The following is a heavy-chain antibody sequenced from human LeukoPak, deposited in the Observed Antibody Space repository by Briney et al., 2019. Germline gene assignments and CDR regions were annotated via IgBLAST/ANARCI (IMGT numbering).Heavy chain of an antibody. Sequence: TGGSLRLSCEASGFTFSGNWMNWVRQAPGKGLEWVASINPDGSQKFYVDSVKGRFAISRDNTKNSLYLHMNSLRVEDTAMYYCAKLLGTGTTYDSWGQGTRVTVSS. J-gene: IGHJ4*02. V-gene: IGHV3-7*01. CDR2: INPDGSQK. CDR1: GFTFSGNW. D-gene: IGHD1-1*01. CDR3: AKLLGTGTTYDS.